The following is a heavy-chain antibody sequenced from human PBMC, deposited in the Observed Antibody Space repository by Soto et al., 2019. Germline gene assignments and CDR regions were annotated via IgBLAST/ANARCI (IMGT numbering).Heavy chain of an antibody. CDR1: GFTFTTYA. D-gene: IGHD3-22*01. J-gene: IGHJ4*02. Sequence: GGFLRPSCATPGFTFTTYALHWVRQATGKGVEGVATISYNGNSKDYADSVKGRFTDSRDNSKNTASLQMTSLRTEDTAVYYCERQGNYDSTGSFYYWGQGALVTVSS. CDR3: ERQGNYDSTGSFYY. V-gene: IGHV3-30-3*01. CDR2: ISYNGNSK.